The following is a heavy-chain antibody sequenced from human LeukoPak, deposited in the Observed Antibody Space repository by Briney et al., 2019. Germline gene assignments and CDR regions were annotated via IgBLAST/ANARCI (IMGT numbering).Heavy chain of an antibody. CDR2: INPILGTA. V-gene: IGHV1-69*13. CDR1: GYTFTSYA. D-gene: IGHD3-10*01. J-gene: IGHJ6*03. CDR3: AGSYYGSVSYEWYYYYYYMDV. Sequence: SVTVSCKASGYTFTSYAISWVRQAPGQGLEWMGGINPILGTANYPHNFQGRVTITADECTSTAYMELSSLRSEDTAVYYCAGSYYGSVSYEWYYYYYYMDVWGKGTTVTISS.